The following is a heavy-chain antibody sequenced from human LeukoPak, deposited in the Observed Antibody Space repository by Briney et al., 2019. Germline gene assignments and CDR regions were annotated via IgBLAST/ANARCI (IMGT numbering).Heavy chain of an antibody. D-gene: IGHD5-18*01. J-gene: IGHJ4*02. V-gene: IGHV3-74*01. Sequence: PGGSPRLSCAASGLTFSDFWMHWVRQPPGKGLVWVALVKGDGRTTIYADSMKGRFTISRDNAKNTLYLQMNSLRADDSGVYYCATGHSYGYDYWGQGVLVTVSS. CDR1: GLTFSDFW. CDR2: VKGDGRTT. CDR3: ATGHSYGYDY.